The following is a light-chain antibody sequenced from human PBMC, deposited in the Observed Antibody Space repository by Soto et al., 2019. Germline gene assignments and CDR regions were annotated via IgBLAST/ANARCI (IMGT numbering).Light chain of an antibody. V-gene: IGKV3-15*01. CDR3: QQYNTWIT. CDR2: GAS. J-gene: IGKJ5*01. Sequence: EIVMMQSPATLSLSPRERSTLSCMASESVRKNLAWYQQKPGQAPSPLIYGASTRATGIPARFSGSGSGTEFTLTISSLQSEDFLVYYCQQYNTWITFGQGTRLEIK. CDR1: ESVRKN.